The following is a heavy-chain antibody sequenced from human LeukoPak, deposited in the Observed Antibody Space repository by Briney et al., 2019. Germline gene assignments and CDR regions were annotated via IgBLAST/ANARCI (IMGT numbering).Heavy chain of an antibody. J-gene: IGHJ4*02. D-gene: IGHD6-6*01. V-gene: IGHV3-23*01. CDR2: ISGSGGST. Sequence: PGGSLRLSCAASGFTFSSYAMSWVRQAPGKGLEWVSAISGSGGSTYYADSVKGRFTISRDNSKNTLYLQMNSLRAEDTAVYYCAKDIRYSSSSASYDYWGQGTLVTVSS. CDR1: GFTFSSYA. CDR3: AKDIRYSSSSASYDY.